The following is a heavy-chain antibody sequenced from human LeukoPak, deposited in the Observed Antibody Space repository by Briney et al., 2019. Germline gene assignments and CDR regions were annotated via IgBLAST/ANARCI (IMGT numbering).Heavy chain of an antibody. CDR1: GGSISSYY. Sequence: PSETLSLTCTVSGGSISSYYWSWIRQPPGKGLEWIGYNYYSGSTNYNPSLKSRVTISVDTSKNQFSLKLSSVTAADTAVYYCARAHRGDDFWSGLAHYYYYGMDVWGQGTTVTVSS. CDR3: ARAHRGDDFWSGLAHYYYYGMDV. J-gene: IGHJ6*02. D-gene: IGHD3-3*01. CDR2: NYYSGST. V-gene: IGHV4-59*01.